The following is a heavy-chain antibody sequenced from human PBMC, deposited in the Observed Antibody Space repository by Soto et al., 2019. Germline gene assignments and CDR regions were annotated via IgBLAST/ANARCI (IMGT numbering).Heavy chain of an antibody. CDR3: AKGSDCSSTSCYLPYYYYYGMDV. J-gene: IGHJ6*02. D-gene: IGHD2-2*01. CDR1: GFTFSSYA. CDR2: ISGSGGST. V-gene: IGHV3-23*01. Sequence: GGSLRLSCAASGFTFSSYAMSWVRQAPGKGLEWVSAISGSGGSTYYADSVKGRFTISRDNSKNTLYLQMNSLRAEDTAVYYCAKGSDCSSTSCYLPYYYYYGMDVWGPGTTVTVSS.